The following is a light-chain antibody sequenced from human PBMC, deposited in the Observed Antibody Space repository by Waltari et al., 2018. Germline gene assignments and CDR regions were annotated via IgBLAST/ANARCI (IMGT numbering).Light chain of an antibody. J-gene: IGKJ1*01. CDR3: QQYYSRRT. Sequence: QSILYNSNDKKYLALDQQNRGQPSKLLIYWASTRYSGVPERFSGSGSGTDFSLTISSLQPEDVAVYYCQQYYSRRTFGRGTRVEIK. CDR1: QSILYNSNDKKY. CDR2: WAS. V-gene: IGKV4-1*01.